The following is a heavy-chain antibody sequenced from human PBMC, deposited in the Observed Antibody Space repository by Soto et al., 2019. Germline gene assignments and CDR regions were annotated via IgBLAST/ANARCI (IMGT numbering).Heavy chain of an antibody. CDR2: ISQNGDS. CDR3: ARVRSSGHGVDY. V-gene: IGHV4-38-2*01. D-gene: IGHD6-19*01. CDR1: SYSFGSGY. Sequence: KASETLSLTCALSSYSFGSGYWAWLRQSPGKGLEWFGTISQNGDSFYNPSLRSRVAMSIDASRNQFSLELTSVTAADTALYYCARVRSSGHGVDYWGPGTLVTVSS. J-gene: IGHJ4*02.